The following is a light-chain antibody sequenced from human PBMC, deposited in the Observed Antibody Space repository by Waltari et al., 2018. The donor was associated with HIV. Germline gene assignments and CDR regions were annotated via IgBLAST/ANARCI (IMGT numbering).Light chain of an antibody. CDR1: DSNVRSHS. V-gene: IGLV1-47*01. Sequence: QAVLTQPPSASASSGQKITISCSGGDSNVRSHSVYWYHQFPGGAPKLLLYKNNQRAPGVPDRVAGSKSGTSASRSISGLRCADEGIYFCGVRADNLRGVFGGGTRLTV. CDR3: GVRADNLRGV. CDR2: KNN. J-gene: IGLJ2*01.